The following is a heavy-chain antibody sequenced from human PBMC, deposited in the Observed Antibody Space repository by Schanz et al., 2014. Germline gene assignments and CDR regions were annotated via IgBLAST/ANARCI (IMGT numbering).Heavy chain of an antibody. CDR1: GFTFNSYA. CDR2: ISHSGGSK. CDR3: AKGMRYCSGGTCFDYYYYGLDV. D-gene: IGHD2-15*01. J-gene: IGHJ6*02. V-gene: IGHV3-23*01. Sequence: DVQLLESGGGLVQPGGSLRLSCAASGFTFNSYAMTWVRQAPGKGLEWVSSISHSGGSKYYADSVKGRFTISRDNSENTLYLQMHSLIADDTAVFYCAKGMRYCSGGTCFDYYYYGLDVWGQGTTVTVSS.